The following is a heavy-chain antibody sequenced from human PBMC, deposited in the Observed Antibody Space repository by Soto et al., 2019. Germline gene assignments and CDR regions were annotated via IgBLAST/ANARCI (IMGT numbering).Heavy chain of an antibody. V-gene: IGHV1-46*01. J-gene: IGHJ6*02. CDR1: GYTFTSYY. CDR3: ARVGVAVANIYCYGMDV. CDR2: INPSGGST. Sequence: ASVKVSCKASGYTFTSYYMHWVRQAPGQGLEWMGIINPSGGSTSYAQRFQGRVTMTRDTSTSTVYMELSSLRSEDTAVYYCARVGVAVANIYCYGMDVWAQGTTVTVSS. D-gene: IGHD6-19*01.